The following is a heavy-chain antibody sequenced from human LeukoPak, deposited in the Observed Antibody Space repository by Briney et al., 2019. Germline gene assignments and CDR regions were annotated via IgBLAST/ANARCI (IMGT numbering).Heavy chain of an antibody. CDR1: GYTFTSYG. Sequence: GASVKVSCKASGYTFTSYGIAWVRQAPGQGLEWMGWINPNSGGTNYAQKFQGRVTMTRDTSISTAYMELSRLRSDDTAVYYCARAYPGGIVVVITSGHLDYWGQGTLVTVSS. CDR2: INPNSGGT. V-gene: IGHV1-2*02. CDR3: ARAYPGGIVVVITSGHLDY. J-gene: IGHJ4*02. D-gene: IGHD3-22*01.